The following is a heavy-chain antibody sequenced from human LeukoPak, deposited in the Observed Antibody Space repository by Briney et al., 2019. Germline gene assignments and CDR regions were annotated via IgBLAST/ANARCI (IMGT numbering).Heavy chain of an antibody. J-gene: IGHJ3*02. CDR2: IYYSGST. V-gene: IGHV4-59*01. CDR1: GGSISSYY. CDR3: ARDGGWELLGYDAFDI. D-gene: IGHD1-26*01. Sequence: SETLSLTCTVSGGSISSYYRSWIRQPPGKGLEWIGYIYYSGSTNYNPSLKSRVTISVDTSKNQFSLKLSSVTAADTAVYYCARDGGWELLGYDAFDIWGQGTMVTVSS.